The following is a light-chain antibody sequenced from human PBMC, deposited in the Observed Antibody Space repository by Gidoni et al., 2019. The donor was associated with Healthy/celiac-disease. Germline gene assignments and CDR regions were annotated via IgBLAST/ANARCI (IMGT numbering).Light chain of an antibody. CDR1: QSISSY. CDR3: QQSYSTRGT. CDR2: APS. V-gene: IGKV1-39*01. Sequence: DIQMTQSPSSLSASVGDRVTITCRASQSISSYLNWYQQKPGKAPKLLIYAPSSLQSGVPSRFSGSGSGTDFTLTISSLQPEDFATYYCQQSYSTRGTFGGGTKVEIK. J-gene: IGKJ4*01.